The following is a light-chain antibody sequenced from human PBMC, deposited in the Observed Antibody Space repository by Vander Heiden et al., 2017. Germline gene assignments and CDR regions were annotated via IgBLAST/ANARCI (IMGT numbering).Light chain of an antibody. J-gene: IGKJ3*01. Sequence: DIQMTQSPSSLSASVGDRVTITCRASQGISNYLAWYQKKPGKVPKLLIYAASTLQSGVPSRFSGGGSGTDFTRTISSLRPEDVATYYCQKYNSVPRGVTFGPGTKVDIK. CDR2: AAS. CDR1: QGISNY. CDR3: QKYNSVPRGVT. V-gene: IGKV1-27*01.